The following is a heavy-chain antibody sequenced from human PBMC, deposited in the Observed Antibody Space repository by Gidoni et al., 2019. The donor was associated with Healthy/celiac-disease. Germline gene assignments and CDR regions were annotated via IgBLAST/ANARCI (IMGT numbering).Heavy chain of an antibody. CDR3: ARDGRAPGLYYYYGMDV. J-gene: IGHJ6*02. CDR1: GGSFSGYY. V-gene: IGHV4-34*01. CDR2: IKHSGST. Sequence: QVQLQQWGAGLLKPSETLSLTCAVYGGSFSGYYWSWIRQPPGKGLEWIGEIKHSGSTNYNPSLKSRVTISVDTSKNQFSLKLSSVTAADTAVYYCARDGRAPGLYYYYGMDVWGQGTTVTVSS. D-gene: IGHD6-25*01.